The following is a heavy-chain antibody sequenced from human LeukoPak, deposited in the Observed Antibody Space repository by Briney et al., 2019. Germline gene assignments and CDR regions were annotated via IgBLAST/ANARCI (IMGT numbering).Heavy chain of an antibody. D-gene: IGHD3-10*01. Sequence: ASVKVSCKASGYTFTSYDITWVRQATGQGLEWMGWINPNSGGTNYAQKFQGRVTMTRDTSISTAYMELSRLRSDDTAVYYCARGGITMVRGVIITWAFDIWGQGTMVTVSS. V-gene: IGHV1-2*02. CDR1: GYTFTSYD. J-gene: IGHJ3*02. CDR3: ARGGITMVRGVIITWAFDI. CDR2: INPNSGGT.